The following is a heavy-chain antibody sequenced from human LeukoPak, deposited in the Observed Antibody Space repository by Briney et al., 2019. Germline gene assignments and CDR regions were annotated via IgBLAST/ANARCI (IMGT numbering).Heavy chain of an antibody. J-gene: IGHJ4*02. V-gene: IGHV1-24*01. Sequence: ASVKVSCKASGGTFSSYAISWVRQAPGQGLEWMGGFDPEDGETIYAQKFQGRVTMTEDTSTDTAYMELSSLRSEDTAVYYCATDMVADSYGFDYWGQGTLVTVSS. CDR1: GGTFSSYA. CDR2: FDPEDGET. D-gene: IGHD5-18*01. CDR3: ATDMVADSYGFDY.